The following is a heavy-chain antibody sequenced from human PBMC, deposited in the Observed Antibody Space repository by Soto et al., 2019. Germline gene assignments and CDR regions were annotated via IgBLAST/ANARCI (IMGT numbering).Heavy chain of an antibody. CDR1: GFTFSSYW. CDR3: ARDTPKLGIDY. V-gene: IGHV3-74*01. J-gene: IGHJ4*02. CDR2: ISNDGSGI. D-gene: IGHD7-27*01. Sequence: EVRLVESGGGLVQPGGSLRLSCAASGFTFSSYWMHWVRQVPGKGLVWVSHISNDGSGISYADSVKGRFTISRDNAKNTVHLQMNSLSAHDTAVYYCARDTPKLGIDYWGQGTLVTVSS.